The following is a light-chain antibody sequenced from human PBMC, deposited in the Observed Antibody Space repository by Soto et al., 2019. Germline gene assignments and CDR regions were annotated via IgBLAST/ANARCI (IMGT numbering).Light chain of an antibody. J-gene: IGKJ2*01. V-gene: IGKV3-11*01. CDR3: QQRANWPPYT. Sequence: EIVLTQSPATLSLSPGERATLSCRASQSVSSYLAWYQQKPGQAPRLLIYDASNRATGIPARFSGSGSGTAFTRTISSLAPEDFSVYYCQQRANWPPYTFGQGTKLEIK. CDR2: DAS. CDR1: QSVSSY.